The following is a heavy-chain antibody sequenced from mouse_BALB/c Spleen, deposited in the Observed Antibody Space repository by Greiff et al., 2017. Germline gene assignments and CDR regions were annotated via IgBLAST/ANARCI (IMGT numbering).Heavy chain of an antibody. CDR3: TRYGGGGYDDFDD. CDR2: IYPGSGST. V-gene: IGHV1S22*01. D-gene: IGHD2-14*01. Sequence: LQQPGSELVRPGASVKLSCKASGYTFTSYWMHWVKQRPGQGLEWIGNIYPGSGSTNYDEKFKSKATLTVDTSSSTAYMQLSSLTSEDSAVYYCTRYGGGGYDDFDDWGQGTTLTVSS. CDR1: GYTFTSYW. J-gene: IGHJ2*01.